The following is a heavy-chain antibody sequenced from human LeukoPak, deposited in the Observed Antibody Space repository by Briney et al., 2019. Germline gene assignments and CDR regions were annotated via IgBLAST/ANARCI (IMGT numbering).Heavy chain of an antibody. CDR3: ARGLQERRWLQFSWYFDL. J-gene: IGHJ2*01. CDR1: GGSFSGYY. D-gene: IGHD5-24*01. Sequence: PSETLSLTCAVYGGSFSGYYWSWIRQPPGKGLEWIGEINHSGSTNYNPSLKSRVTISVDTSKNQFSLKLSSVTAADTAVYYCARGLQERRWLQFSWYFDLWGRGTLVTVSS. CDR2: INHSGST. V-gene: IGHV4-34*01.